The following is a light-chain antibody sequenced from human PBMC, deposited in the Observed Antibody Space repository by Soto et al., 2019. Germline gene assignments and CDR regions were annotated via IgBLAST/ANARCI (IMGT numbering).Light chain of an antibody. CDR2: DNN. J-gene: IGLJ2*01. CDR3: QSYDSSLSAVI. CDR1: SSNIGAAFD. V-gene: IGLV1-40*01. Sequence: QSVLTQPPSVSGAPGQRVTISCIGSSSNIGAAFDVHWYQHLPGTAPKLLIYDNNNRPSGVPGRFSGSKSGTSASLAITGLQAEDEADYYCQSYDSSLSAVIFGGGTKVTVL.